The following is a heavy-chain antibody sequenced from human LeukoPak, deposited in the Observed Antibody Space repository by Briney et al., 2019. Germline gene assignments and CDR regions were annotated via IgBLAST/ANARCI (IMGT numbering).Heavy chain of an antibody. CDR1: GGSISSSSYY. Sequence: SETLSLTCTVSGGSISSSSYYWGWIRQPPGKGLEWIESIYYSGSTYYNPSLKSRVTISVDTSKNQFPLKLSSVTAADTAVYNCARHLNIAAAGYDYWGQGTLVTVSS. V-gene: IGHV4-39*01. D-gene: IGHD6-13*01. CDR2: IYYSGST. CDR3: ARHLNIAAAGYDY. J-gene: IGHJ4*02.